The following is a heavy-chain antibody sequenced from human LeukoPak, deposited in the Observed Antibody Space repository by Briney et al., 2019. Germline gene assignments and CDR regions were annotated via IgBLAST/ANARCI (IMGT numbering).Heavy chain of an antibody. V-gene: IGHV4-34*01. CDR1: GGSFSGYY. J-gene: IGHJ4*02. CDR3: ARSPERSGTDY. CDR2: INHSGST. D-gene: IGHD3-10*01. Sequence: SETLSLTCAVYGGSFSGYYWSWIRQPPGKGLEWIGEINHSGSTNYNPSLKSRVTISVDTSKNQFSLKLSSVTAADTAVYYCARSPERSGTDYWGQGTLVTVSS.